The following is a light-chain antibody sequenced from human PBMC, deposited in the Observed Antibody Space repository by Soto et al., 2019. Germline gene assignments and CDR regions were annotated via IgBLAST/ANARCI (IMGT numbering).Light chain of an antibody. Sequence: DIELTQSPSFLSASVGDQVTVSCRASQDISTSLAWFQQKAGKVPQLLVYPASTLQDGVPSRFSGSGSGTYFTLTIHNLQAEDFATYYCQHLRTYPFSFGQGTK. CDR2: PAS. J-gene: IGKJ2*03. V-gene: IGKV1-9*01. CDR1: QDISTS. CDR3: QHLRTYPFS.